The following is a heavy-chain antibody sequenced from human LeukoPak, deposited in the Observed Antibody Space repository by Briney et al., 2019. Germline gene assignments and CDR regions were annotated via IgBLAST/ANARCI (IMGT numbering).Heavy chain of an antibody. D-gene: IGHD6-19*01. CDR2: FDPEDGET. Sequence: GASVKVSCKVSGYTLTELSMHWVRQAPGKGLEWMGGFDPEDGETIYAQKFQGRVTMTEDTSTDTAYMELSSLRAEDTAVYYCASSESAVAGYWYFDLWGRGTLVTVSS. CDR3: ASSESAVAGYWYFDL. V-gene: IGHV1-24*01. J-gene: IGHJ2*01. CDR1: GYTLTELS.